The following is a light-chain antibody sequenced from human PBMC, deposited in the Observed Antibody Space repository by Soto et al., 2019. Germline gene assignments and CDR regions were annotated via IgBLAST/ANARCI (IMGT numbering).Light chain of an antibody. CDR2: WAS. J-gene: IGKJ2*01. V-gene: IGKV4-1*01. Sequence: DIVMTQSPESLAVSLGERATINCKSSRSVLYSSNSKNYLAWYQQKSGQPPKLLIYWASTRESGVPDRFSGGGSGTDFTLTISSLQAEDVAVYYCQQYFSTPYTFGQGTKLEIK. CDR3: QQYFSTPYT. CDR1: RSVLYSSNSKNY.